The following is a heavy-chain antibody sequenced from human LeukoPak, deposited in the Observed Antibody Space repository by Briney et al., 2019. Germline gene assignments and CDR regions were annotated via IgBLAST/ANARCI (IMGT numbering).Heavy chain of an antibody. CDR2: IYYSGST. Sequence: SETLSLTCTVSGGSISSYYWSWIRQPPGKGLEWIGYIYYSGSTNYNPSLKSRVTISVDTSKNQFSLKLSSVTAADTAVYYCARQRDYYDTLGFDPWGQGTLDTVSS. J-gene: IGHJ5*02. CDR3: ARQRDYYDTLGFDP. D-gene: IGHD3-22*01. CDR1: GGSISSYY. V-gene: IGHV4-59*08.